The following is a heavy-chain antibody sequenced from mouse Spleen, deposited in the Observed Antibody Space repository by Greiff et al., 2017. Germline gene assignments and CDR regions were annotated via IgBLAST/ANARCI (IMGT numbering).Heavy chain of an antibody. CDR3: TTPYYYGSSPFAY. Sequence: VQLQQSGAELVRPGASVKLSCTASGFTIKDDYMHWVKQRPEQGLEWIGWIDPENGDTEYASKFQGKATITADTSSNTAYLQLSSLTSEDTAVYYCTTPYYYGSSPFAYWGQGTLVTVSA. D-gene: IGHD1-1*01. CDR2: IDPENGDT. J-gene: IGHJ3*01. V-gene: IGHV14-4*01. CDR1: GFTIKDDY.